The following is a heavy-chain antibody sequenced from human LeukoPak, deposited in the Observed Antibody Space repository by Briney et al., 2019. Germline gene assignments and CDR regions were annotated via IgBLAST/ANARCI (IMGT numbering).Heavy chain of an antibody. J-gene: IGHJ3*02. Sequence: SVKVSCKASGGTFSSYAISWVRQAPGQGLEWMGGIIPIFGTANYAQKFQGRVTITADESTSTAYMELSSLRSEDTAVYYCAKDSSGRDAFDIWGQGTMVTVSS. V-gene: IGHV1-69*13. CDR1: GGTFSSYA. D-gene: IGHD3-22*01. CDR3: AKDSSGRDAFDI. CDR2: IIPIFGTA.